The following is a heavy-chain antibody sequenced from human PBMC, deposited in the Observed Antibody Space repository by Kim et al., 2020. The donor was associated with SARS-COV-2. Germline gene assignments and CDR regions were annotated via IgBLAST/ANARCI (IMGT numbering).Heavy chain of an antibody. J-gene: IGHJ4*01. CDR3: ARAPAYYYGSGSYFGHFD. CDR1: GGSISSYY. V-gene: IGHV4-59*01. CDR2: IYYSGST. D-gene: IGHD3-10*01. Sequence: SETLSLTCTVSGGSISSYYWSWIRQPPGKGLEWIGYIYYSGSTNYNPSLKSRVTISVNTSKNQFSLNLSSVTAADTAVYYCARAPAYYYGSGSYFGHFD.